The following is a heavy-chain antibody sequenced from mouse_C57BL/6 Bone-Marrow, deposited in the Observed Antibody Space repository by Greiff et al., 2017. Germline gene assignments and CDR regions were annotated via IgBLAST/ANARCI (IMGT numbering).Heavy chain of an antibody. D-gene: IGHD1-1*01. Sequence: EVQLQQSGPVLVKPGASVKMSCKASGYTFTDYCMNWVKQSHGKSLEWVGVINPYSGGTSYNQKFKGNVTLTVDKSSSTAYMELNSLTSENSAVYDCARPVIYYYGSSPFAYWGQGTLVTVSA. CDR2: INPYSGGT. J-gene: IGHJ3*01. CDR1: GYTFTDYC. CDR3: ARPVIYYYGSSPFAY. V-gene: IGHV1-19*01.